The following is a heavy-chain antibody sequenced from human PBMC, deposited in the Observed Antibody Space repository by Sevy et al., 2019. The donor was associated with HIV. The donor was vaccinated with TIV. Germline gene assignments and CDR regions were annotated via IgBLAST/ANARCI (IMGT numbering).Heavy chain of an antibody. Sequence: GGSLRLSCAASGFTFSKYSMSWVRQPPGKGLEWVSTLSFGCGEINHADSVKGRFTISRDNSKNSLYLQMNNLRAEDTAVYYCAREGCTKPHDYWGQXTLVTVSS. J-gene: IGHJ4*02. CDR3: AREGCTKPHDY. CDR1: GFTFSKYS. CDR2: LSFGCGEI. D-gene: IGHD2-8*01. V-gene: IGHV3-23*01.